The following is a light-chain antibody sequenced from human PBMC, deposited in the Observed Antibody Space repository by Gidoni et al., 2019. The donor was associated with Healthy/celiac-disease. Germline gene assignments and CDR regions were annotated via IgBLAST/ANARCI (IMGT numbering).Light chain of an antibody. Sequence: QSVLTQPPSPSVTPVPRVTISCSGSSSNIGSNTVNWYQQLPGTAPKLLIYSNNQRPSGVPDRFSGSKSGTSASLAISGLQSEDEADYYCAAWDDSLNGVVFGGGTKLTVL. CDR2: SNN. CDR3: AAWDDSLNGVV. CDR1: SSNIGSNT. V-gene: IGLV1-44*01. J-gene: IGLJ2*01.